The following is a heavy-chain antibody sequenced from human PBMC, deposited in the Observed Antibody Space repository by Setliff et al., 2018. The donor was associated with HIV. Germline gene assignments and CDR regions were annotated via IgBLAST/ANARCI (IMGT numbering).Heavy chain of an antibody. J-gene: IGHJ6*03. CDR1: GFTFRTFA. Sequence: GGSLRLSCVASGFTFRTFAMHWVRQAPGKGLEWVSVITYDGSRTYYADSVKGGCTISRDNANSSLYLQMNSLRPEDSALYYCVREGSVSGKYYYYMNLWGKGTTVTVSS. CDR2: ITYDGSRT. CDR3: VREGSVSGKYYYYMNL. V-gene: IGHV3-30*01. D-gene: IGHD6-19*01.